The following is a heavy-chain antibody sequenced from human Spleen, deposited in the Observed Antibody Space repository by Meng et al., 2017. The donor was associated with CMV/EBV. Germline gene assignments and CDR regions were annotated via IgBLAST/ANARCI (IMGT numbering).Heavy chain of an antibody. V-gene: IGHV3-74*01. Sequence: GGSLRLSCAASGFTFSNYWMHWVRQAPGKGLVWVSRINSDGSNTGYAASVKGRFTISRDNAQLHLQMNSLRAEDTAVYYCARGGGSYHDYWGQGTLVTVSS. D-gene: IGHD1-26*01. CDR3: ARGGGSYHDY. CDR1: GFTFSNYW. J-gene: IGHJ4*02. CDR2: INSDGSNT.